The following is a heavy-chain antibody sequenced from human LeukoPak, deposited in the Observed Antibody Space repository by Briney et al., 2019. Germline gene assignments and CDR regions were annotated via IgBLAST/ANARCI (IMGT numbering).Heavy chain of an antibody. CDR1: GDSISSSDYY. Sequence: PSETLSLTCSVSGDSISSSDYYWGWIRQPPGQGLEWIGNIYHSGSTYYNPSLKRRVTISVDTSKNKISLKLGTVTAADTAMYYCARSGIVGIDKNWFDPWGQGTLVTASS. J-gene: IGHJ5*02. CDR3: ARSGIVGIDKNWFDP. V-gene: IGHV4-39*07. CDR2: IYHSGST. D-gene: IGHD2-15*01.